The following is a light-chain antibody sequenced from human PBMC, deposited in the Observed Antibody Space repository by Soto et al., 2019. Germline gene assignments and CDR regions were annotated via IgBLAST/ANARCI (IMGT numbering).Light chain of an antibody. J-gene: IGLJ1*01. CDR1: SSDVGGYNY. CDR3: SSSAGGKYV. Sequence: QSVLTQPPSASGSPGQSVTISCTGTSSDVGGYNYVSWYLQYPGKAPKLMIYEVTKRPSGAPDRFSGAKSGNTASLTVSGLQAEDEDDYYCSSSAGGKYVFGTGTKVTVL. V-gene: IGLV2-8*01. CDR2: EVT.